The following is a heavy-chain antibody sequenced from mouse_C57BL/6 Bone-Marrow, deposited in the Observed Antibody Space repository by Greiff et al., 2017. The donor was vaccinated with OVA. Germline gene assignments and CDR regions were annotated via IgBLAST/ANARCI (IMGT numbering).Heavy chain of an antibody. J-gene: IGHJ1*03. CDR1: GFTFSDYG. CDR2: SSSGSSTI. V-gene: IGHV5-17*01. Sequence: EVQRVESGGGLVKPGGSLKLSCAASGFTFSDYGMHWVRQAPEKGLGWVEDSSSGSSTIYYADTVKGRFTISRDNAKNTLFLQMTSLRSEDTAMYYCARINYWYFDVWGTGTTVTVSS. CDR3: ARINYWYFDV.